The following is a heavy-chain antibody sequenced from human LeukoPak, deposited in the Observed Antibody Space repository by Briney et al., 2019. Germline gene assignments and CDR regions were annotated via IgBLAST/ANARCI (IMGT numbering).Heavy chain of an antibody. J-gene: IGHJ3*02. V-gene: IGHV1-2*02. CDR3: ALYQSSYNKYEGAFDI. D-gene: IGHD4-11*01. CDR1: RGTFIDYS. CDR2: FNPNSGDT. Sequence: ASVKVSCKASRGTFIDYSLDWVRQAPGQGLEWMGWFNPNSGDTKYGQKFQGRVTMTRDTSLSTAYMELTRLTSDDTAMYYCALYQSSYNKYEGAFDIWGQGTMVTVSS.